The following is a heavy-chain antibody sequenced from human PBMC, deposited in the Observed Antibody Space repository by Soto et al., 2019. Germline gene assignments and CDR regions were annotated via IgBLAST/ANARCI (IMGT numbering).Heavy chain of an antibody. CDR1: GYIFTSQG. Sequence: QIQLVQSRAEVKKPGAPVKVSCKASGYIFTSQGISWVRQAPGQGLEWMGWISTYNGNPNYAQKLQGRVTMTSNTSTTTAFLELRSLTSDDTAVYYCARGRTRALDYWGQGTPVIVSS. J-gene: IGHJ4*02. CDR3: ARGRTRALDY. V-gene: IGHV1-18*01. CDR2: ISTYNGNP. D-gene: IGHD1-7*01.